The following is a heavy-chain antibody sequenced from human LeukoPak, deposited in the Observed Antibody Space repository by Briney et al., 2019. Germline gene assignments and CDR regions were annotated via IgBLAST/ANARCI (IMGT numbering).Heavy chain of an antibody. CDR2: IYYSGST. V-gene: IGHV4-39*01. D-gene: IGHD2-2*01. J-gene: IGHJ6*03. CDR3: ARHRGGLGVPAAMGYYYYYMDV. CDR1: GGSISSSSYY. Sequence: PSETLSLTCTVSGGSISSSSYYWGWIRQPPGKGLEWIESIYYSGSTYYNPSLKSRVTISVDTSKNQFSLKLSSVTAADTAVYYCARHRGGLGVPAAMGYYYYYMDVWGKGTTVTVSS.